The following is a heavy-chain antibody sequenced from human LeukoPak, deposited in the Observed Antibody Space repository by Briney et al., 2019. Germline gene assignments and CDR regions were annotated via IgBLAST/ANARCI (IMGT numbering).Heavy chain of an antibody. Sequence: SQTLSLTCVISGDCVSSNSAAWNWIRQSPSSCLEWLGWTYYRFKWYNDYAVSVKSRITINPDTSKNQLSLQLNSVTPEDTAVYYCAREADHGDYVLVYWGQGTLVTVSS. CDR3: AREADHGDYVLVY. V-gene: IGHV6-1*01. CDR2: TYYRFKWYN. D-gene: IGHD4-17*01. CDR1: GDCVSSNSAA. J-gene: IGHJ4*02.